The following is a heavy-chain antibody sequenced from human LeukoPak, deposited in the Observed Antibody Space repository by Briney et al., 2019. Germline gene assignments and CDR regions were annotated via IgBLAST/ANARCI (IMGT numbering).Heavy chain of an antibody. CDR2: VYTTGST. V-gene: IGHV4-4*07. CDR3: AREFCSGGSCSSLFYFDY. J-gene: IGHJ4*02. D-gene: IGHD2-15*01. CDR1: GGSISRYY. Sequence: SETLSLTCSVSGGSISRYYWNWIRQPAGKGLEWIGRVYTTGSTNYNPSLKGRVTMSVDTSKNQFSLKLNSVTAADTAVYYCAREFCSGGSCSSLFYFDYWGQGTLVTVSS.